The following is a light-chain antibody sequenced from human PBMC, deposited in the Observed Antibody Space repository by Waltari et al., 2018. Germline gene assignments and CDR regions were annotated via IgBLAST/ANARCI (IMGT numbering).Light chain of an antibody. CDR3: SSYSTTNTLI. CDR1: SGAIGTYNY. V-gene: IGLV2-14*03. CDR2: DVS. J-gene: IGLJ2*01. Sequence: QSALTQPASVSGSPGQSITISCTGTSGAIGTYNYFSWYQQYTDRAPELLIYDVSHRPSRISNRFSGSKSGYTASLTISDLQAEDEADYFCSSYSTTNTLIFGGGTRLTV.